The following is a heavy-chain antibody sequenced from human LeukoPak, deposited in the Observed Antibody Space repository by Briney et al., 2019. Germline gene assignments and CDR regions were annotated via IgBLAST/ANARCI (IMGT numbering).Heavy chain of an antibody. D-gene: IGHD3-10*01. V-gene: IGHV3-30-3*01. Sequence: GGSLRLSCAASGFTFSSYAMHWVRQAPGKGLEWVAVISYDGSNKYYADSVKGRFTASRDNSKSTLHLQMNSLRAEDTAVYYCAKGSSFHVDYWGQGTLVTVSS. J-gene: IGHJ4*02. CDR1: GFTFSSYA. CDR2: ISYDGSNK. CDR3: AKGSSFHVDY.